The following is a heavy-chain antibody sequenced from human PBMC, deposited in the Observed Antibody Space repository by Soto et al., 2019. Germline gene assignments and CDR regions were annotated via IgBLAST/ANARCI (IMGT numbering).Heavy chain of an antibody. Sequence: QVQLQESGPGLVKPSETLSLTCSVSGGSISDYYWSWIRQPPGKGLEWIGYTYYGWNTNYNPSLKSRVTISVDTSKKQFSLKLISVTAADTAVYYCARDREYYDSSGLYFDYWGQGTLVTVSS. CDR2: TYYGWNT. CDR1: GGSISDYY. CDR3: ARDREYYDSSGLYFDY. V-gene: IGHV4-59*01. J-gene: IGHJ4*02. D-gene: IGHD3-22*01.